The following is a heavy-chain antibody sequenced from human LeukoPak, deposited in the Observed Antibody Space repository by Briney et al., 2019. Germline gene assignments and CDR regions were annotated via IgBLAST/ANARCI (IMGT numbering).Heavy chain of an antibody. V-gene: IGHV3-15*01. CDR1: GFTFSNAW. CDR2: IKRKTDGGTT. D-gene: IGHD3-22*01. J-gene: IGHJ4*02. Sequence: PGESLRLPCAASGFTFSNAWMSWVRQGRGKGLEWVGRIKRKTDGGTTEYAAPVKGRFTNSRDDSKNTLYLQMNSLKTEDTAVYYCTTEDYYDSSGYYLGYFDYWGQGTLVTVS. CDR3: TTEDYYDSSGYYLGYFDY.